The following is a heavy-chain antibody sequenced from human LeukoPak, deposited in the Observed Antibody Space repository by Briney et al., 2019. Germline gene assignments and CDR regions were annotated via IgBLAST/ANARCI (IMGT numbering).Heavy chain of an antibody. Sequence: ASVKVSCKASGYTFTSYAMHWVRQAPGQRLEWMGWINAGNGNTKYSQKFQGRVTITRDTSASTGYMELSSLRSEDTAVYYCARDHCSSTSCYTGYYYYGMDVWGKGTTVTVSS. D-gene: IGHD2-2*02. CDR1: GYTFTSYA. V-gene: IGHV1-3*01. CDR3: ARDHCSSTSCYTGYYYYGMDV. CDR2: INAGNGNT. J-gene: IGHJ6*04.